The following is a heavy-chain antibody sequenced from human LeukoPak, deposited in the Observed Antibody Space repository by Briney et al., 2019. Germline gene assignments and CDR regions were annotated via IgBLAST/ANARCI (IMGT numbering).Heavy chain of an antibody. D-gene: IGHD3-22*01. J-gene: IGHJ4*02. CDR2: ITPIFGTA. V-gene: IGHV1-69*13. Sequence: PLASVKVSCKASGGTFSSYAISWVRQAPGQGFEWMGGITPIFGTANFAQKFQGRVSITADESTSTAFMELSSLRSEDTAVYYCAREWGLESSGYYYAYWGQGTLVTVSS. CDR3: AREWGLESSGYYYAY. CDR1: GGTFSSYA.